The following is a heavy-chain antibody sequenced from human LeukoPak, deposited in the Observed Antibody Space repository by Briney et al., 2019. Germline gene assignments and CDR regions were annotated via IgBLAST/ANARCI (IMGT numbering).Heavy chain of an antibody. CDR1: GYTFTSCG. Sequence: ASVKVSCKASGYTFTSCGIIWVRQAPGQGLQWMGWISAYNGNTNYAQKLQGRVTMTTDTSTSTAYMELRSLRSDDTAVYYCARGPLGSSWYRIDYWGQGTLVTVSS. V-gene: IGHV1-18*01. CDR2: ISAYNGNT. CDR3: ARGPLGSSWYRIDY. D-gene: IGHD6-13*01. J-gene: IGHJ4*02.